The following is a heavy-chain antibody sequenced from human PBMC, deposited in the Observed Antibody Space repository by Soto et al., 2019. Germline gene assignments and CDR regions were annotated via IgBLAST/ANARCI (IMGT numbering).Heavy chain of an antibody. V-gene: IGHV4-34*01. D-gene: IGHD3-10*01. CDR1: GGSFSGYY. CDR2: INHSGSA. CDR3: ARGSMVNHYYGSGNWFDP. J-gene: IGHJ5*02. Sequence: SETLSLTCTVYGGSFSGYYWSWLRQPPGKGLEWIGEINHSGSANYNPSLKSRVTISVDTSKNQFSLKLSSVTAADTAVYYFARGSMVNHYYGSGNWFDPWGQGTLVTVSS.